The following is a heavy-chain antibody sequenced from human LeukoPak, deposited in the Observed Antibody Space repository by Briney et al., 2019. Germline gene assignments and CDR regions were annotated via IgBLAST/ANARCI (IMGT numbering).Heavy chain of an antibody. V-gene: IGHV3-9*01. CDR2: ISWNSGSI. CDR1: GFTFDDYA. J-gene: IGHJ4*02. Sequence: GRSLRLSCAASGFTFDDYAMHWVRQAPGKGLEWVSGISWNSGSIGYADSVKGRFTISRDNAKNSLYLQMNSLRAEDTALYYCAKEGGSGAFDYWGQGTLVTVSS. D-gene: IGHD3-10*01. CDR3: AKEGGSGAFDY.